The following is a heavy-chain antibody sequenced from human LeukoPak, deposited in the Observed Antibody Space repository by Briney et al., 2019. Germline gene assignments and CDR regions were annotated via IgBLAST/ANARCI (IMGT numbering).Heavy chain of an antibody. V-gene: IGHV4-59*08. J-gene: IGHJ4*02. CDR2: IFHSGST. Sequence: PSETLSLSCTVSGGTISSYYWSWMRQPPGKGLEWIGYIFHSGSTNYNPSLKSRVTISVDTSKNQFSLKLSSVTAADTAVYYCARGLEGSGYFNFDYWGQGTLVTVSS. D-gene: IGHD3-22*01. CDR3: ARGLEGSGYFNFDY. CDR1: GGTISSYY.